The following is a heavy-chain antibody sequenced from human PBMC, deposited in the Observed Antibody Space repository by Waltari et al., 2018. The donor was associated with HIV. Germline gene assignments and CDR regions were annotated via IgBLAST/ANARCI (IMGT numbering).Heavy chain of an antibody. J-gene: IGHJ4*02. CDR2: RKQEGSEK. D-gene: IGHD5-18*01. Sequence: EVQLVESGGGLVQPGGSLRLSCAASGLTFSNFWMTWVRQAPGKGLEWVDNRKQEGSEKYYVDSVKGRCTIARDNAKNSLYLQMNSLRAEDTAVYYCARRRGYGYLDYWGQGTLVTVSS. CDR3: ARRRGYGYLDY. V-gene: IGHV3-7*01. CDR1: GLTFSNFW.